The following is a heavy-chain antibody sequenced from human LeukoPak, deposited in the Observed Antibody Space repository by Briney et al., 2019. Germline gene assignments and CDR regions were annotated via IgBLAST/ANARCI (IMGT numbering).Heavy chain of an antibody. V-gene: IGHV3-48*03. Sequence: GGSLRLSCAASGFTFSSYEMNWVRQAPGKGLEWVSYISSSGSTIYYADSVKGRFTISRDNAKNSPYLQMNSLRAEDTAVYYCARGVLPPLFDYWGQGTLVTVSS. CDR1: GFTFSSYE. CDR3: ARGVLPPLFDY. J-gene: IGHJ4*02. CDR2: ISSSGSTI. D-gene: IGHD3-10*01.